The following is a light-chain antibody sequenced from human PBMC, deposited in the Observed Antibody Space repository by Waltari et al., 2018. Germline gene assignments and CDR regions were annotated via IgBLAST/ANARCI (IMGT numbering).Light chain of an antibody. CDR3: QQSYSTPWT. Sequence: DIEMTQSPSSLSASVGYRVTITCRASQTISSYLNWYQQKPGKAPKLLINAASSFQSGVPSRFSGSGSGTDFTLTVSSLQPEDFATYYCQQSYSTPWTFGQGTKVEIK. CDR1: QTISSY. V-gene: IGKV1-39*01. J-gene: IGKJ1*01. CDR2: AAS.